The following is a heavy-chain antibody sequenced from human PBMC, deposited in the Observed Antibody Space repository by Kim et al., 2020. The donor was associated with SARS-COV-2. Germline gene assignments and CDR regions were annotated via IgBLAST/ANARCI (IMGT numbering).Heavy chain of an antibody. V-gene: IGHV4-39*01. CDR2: IYYSGST. Sequence: SETLSLTCTVSGCSISSSSYYWGWIRQPPGKGLEWIGSIYYSGSTYYNPSLKSRVTISVDTSKNQFSLKLSSVTAADTAVYYCARLNYGSDYWGQGTLVTVSS. CDR3: ARLNYGSDY. J-gene: IGHJ4*02. CDR1: GCSISSSSYY. D-gene: IGHD3-16*01.